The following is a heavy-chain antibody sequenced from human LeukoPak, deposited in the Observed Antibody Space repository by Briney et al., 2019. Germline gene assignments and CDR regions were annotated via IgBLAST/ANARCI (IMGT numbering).Heavy chain of an antibody. D-gene: IGHD2-15*01. CDR3: ARDLYLGYCSGGSCYPPNDAFDI. CDR1: GGTFSSYT. V-gene: IGHV1-69*04. Sequence: ASVKVSCKASGGTFSSYTISWVRQAPGQGLEWMGRIIPILGIANYAQKFQGRVTITADKSTSTAYMELSSLRSEDTAVYYCARDLYLGYCSGGSCYPPNDAFDIWGQGTMVTVSS. J-gene: IGHJ3*02. CDR2: IIPILGIA.